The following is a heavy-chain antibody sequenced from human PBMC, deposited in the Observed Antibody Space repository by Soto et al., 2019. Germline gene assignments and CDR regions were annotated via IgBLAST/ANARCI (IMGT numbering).Heavy chain of an antibody. CDR1: GFTFSDYA. V-gene: IGHV3-23*01. J-gene: IGHJ1*01. D-gene: IGHD2-15*01. Sequence: VGSLRLSCVASGFTFSDYAMTWVRQAPGKGLEWVSVISATGATTYYADSVRGRFTISRDNSKNTLNLQMNDLRVEDTAVIYCAKGRKSTEKDIAVMLAAASSIQHWGQGTLVTVSS. CDR3: AKGRKSTEKDIAVMLAAASSIQH. CDR2: ISATGATT.